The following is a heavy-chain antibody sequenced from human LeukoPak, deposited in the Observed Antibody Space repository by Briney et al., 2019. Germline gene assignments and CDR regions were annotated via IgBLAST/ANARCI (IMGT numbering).Heavy chain of an antibody. J-gene: IGHJ6*03. V-gene: IGHV1-18*01. CDR3: ARVEGYCSSTSCYQTVNHYYMDV. D-gene: IGHD2-2*01. CDR2: ISAYNGNT. Sequence: ASVKVSCKASGYTFTSYGISWVRQAPGQGLEWMGRISAYNGNTNYAQKLQGRVTMTTDTSTSTAYMELRSLRSDDTAVYYCARVEGYCSSTSCYQTVNHYYMDVWGKGTTVTVSS. CDR1: GYTFTSYG.